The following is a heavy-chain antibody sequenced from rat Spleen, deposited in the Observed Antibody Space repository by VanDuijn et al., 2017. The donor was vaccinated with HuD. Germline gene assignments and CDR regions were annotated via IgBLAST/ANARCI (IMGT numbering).Heavy chain of an antibody. Sequence: EVQLVESGGGLVQPGRSLKLSCAASGFSFSTFAMAWVRQAPKKGLEWIATITSGGSYTYYPDSVKVRFTISRDNAKTTLYLQMDSLRSEDTATYYYSNHYYSGNWFAYWGQGTLVTVSS. CDR3: SNHYYSGNWFAY. D-gene: IGHD1-1*01. J-gene: IGHJ3*01. CDR1: GFSFSTFA. V-gene: IGHV5S13*01. CDR2: ITSGGSYT.